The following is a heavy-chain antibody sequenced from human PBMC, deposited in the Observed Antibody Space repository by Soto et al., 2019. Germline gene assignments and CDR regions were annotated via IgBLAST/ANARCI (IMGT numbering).Heavy chain of an antibody. Sequence: LVESGGGLVQPGGSLRLSCAASGLTVSNNYMSWVRQAPGKGLEWVSLIYSGGSTHYADSVKGRFTISRDNSKNTLYLQMSSLRVEDTAVYYCAGYSHKGDWGQGTLVTVSS. CDR1: GLTVSNNY. CDR2: IYSGGST. D-gene: IGHD1-26*01. CDR3: AGYSHKGD. V-gene: IGHV3-66*01. J-gene: IGHJ4*02.